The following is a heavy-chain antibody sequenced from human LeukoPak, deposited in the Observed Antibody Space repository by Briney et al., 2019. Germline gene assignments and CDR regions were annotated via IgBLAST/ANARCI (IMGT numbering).Heavy chain of an antibody. D-gene: IGHD5-18*01. Sequence: GASVKVSCKASGYTFTSYGISWVRQAPGQGLEWMGRIIPILGIANYAQKFQGRVTITADKSTSTAYMELSSLRSEDTAVYYCARHVDTAMVTPPDYWGQGTLVTVSS. CDR3: ARHVDTAMVTPPDY. V-gene: IGHV1-69*04. CDR2: IIPILGIA. CDR1: GYTFTSYG. J-gene: IGHJ4*02.